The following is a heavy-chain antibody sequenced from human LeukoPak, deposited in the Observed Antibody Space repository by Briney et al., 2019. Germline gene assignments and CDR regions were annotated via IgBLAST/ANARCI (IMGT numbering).Heavy chain of an antibody. CDR2: LNPDESAK. Sequence: GGSLRLSCAASGFTFSSYWMSWVRQAPGEGLEWVASLNPDESAKYYVDSVKGRFTISRDNAKDSLFLQMNSLRAEDTAVYYCARDPHYYGSGTLYGDYWGQGTLVTVSS. J-gene: IGHJ4*02. CDR3: ARDPHYYGSGTLYGDY. CDR1: GFTFSSYW. V-gene: IGHV3-7*01. D-gene: IGHD3-10*01.